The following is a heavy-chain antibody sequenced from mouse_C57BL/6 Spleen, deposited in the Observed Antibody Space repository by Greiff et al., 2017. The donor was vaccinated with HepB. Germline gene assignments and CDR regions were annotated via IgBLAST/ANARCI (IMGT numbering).Heavy chain of an antibody. J-gene: IGHJ3*01. CDR2: ISYDGSN. D-gene: IGHD2-1*01. CDR1: GYSITSGYY. Sequence: EVKLMESGPGLVKPSQSLSLTCSVTGYSITSGYYWNWIRQFPGNKLEWMGYISYDGSNNYNPSLKNRISITRDTSKNQFFLKLNSVTTEDTATYYCATDIYYGNYGFAYWGQGTLVTVSA. V-gene: IGHV3-6*01. CDR3: ATDIYYGNYGFAY.